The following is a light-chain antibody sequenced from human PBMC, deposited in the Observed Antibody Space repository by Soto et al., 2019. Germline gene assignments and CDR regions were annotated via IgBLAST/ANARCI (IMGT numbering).Light chain of an antibody. J-gene: IGKJ1*01. Sequence: EIVMTQSPATLSVSPGERATLYCRASQSVSSNLAWYQQKPGQAPRLLIYDASTRATGIPARISGSGSGTEFTLTISCLQSEDFATYYCQQYYSYPRTFGQGTKVDNK. V-gene: IGKV3-15*01. CDR3: QQYYSYPRT. CDR2: DAS. CDR1: QSVSSN.